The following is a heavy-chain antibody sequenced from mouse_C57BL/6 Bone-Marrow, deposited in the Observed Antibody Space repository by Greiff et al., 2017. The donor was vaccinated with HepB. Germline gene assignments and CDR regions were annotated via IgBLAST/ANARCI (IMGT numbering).Heavy chain of an antibody. CDR1: GYTFTDYY. D-gene: IGHD1-1*01. J-gene: IGHJ4*01. CDR2: IFPGSGST. CDR3: AREGRLRGFYYAMDY. V-gene: IGHV1-75*01. Sequence: QVQLQQSGPELVKPGASVKISCKASGYTFTDYYINWVKQRPGQGLEWIGWIFPGSGSTYYNEKFKGKATLTVDKSSSTAYMLLSSLTSEDSAVYFCAREGRLRGFYYAMDYWGQGTSVTGSS.